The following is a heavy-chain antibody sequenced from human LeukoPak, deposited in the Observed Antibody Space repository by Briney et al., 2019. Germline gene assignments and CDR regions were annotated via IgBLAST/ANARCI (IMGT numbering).Heavy chain of an antibody. CDR3: ARAGGVKTAALDLDY. Sequence: TSETLSLTCTVSGGSISDYSWSWIRQPPGKGLEWIGNIYYRGSANHNPSLKSRVTISRDTSKNQFSLKLTSVTTADTAVYYCARAGGVKTAALDLDYWGQGTLVTVSS. J-gene: IGHJ4*02. CDR2: IYYRGSA. CDR1: GGSISDYS. V-gene: IGHV4-59*01. D-gene: IGHD6-25*01.